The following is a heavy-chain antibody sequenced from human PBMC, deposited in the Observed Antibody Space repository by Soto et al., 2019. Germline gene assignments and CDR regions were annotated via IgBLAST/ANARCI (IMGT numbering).Heavy chain of an antibody. CDR2: IYYSGST. D-gene: IGHD3-10*01. CDR1: GGSIIRYD. J-gene: IGHJ5*02. Sequence: SETMSVTCPVSGGSIIRYDWNWIRQPPGKGLEWIGYIYYSGSTNYSPSLKSRVTISVDTSKNQFSLKLSSVTAADTAVYYCARDPGSGSYYGWFDPWGQGTLVTSPQ. V-gene: IGHV4-59*01. CDR3: ARDPGSGSYYGWFDP.